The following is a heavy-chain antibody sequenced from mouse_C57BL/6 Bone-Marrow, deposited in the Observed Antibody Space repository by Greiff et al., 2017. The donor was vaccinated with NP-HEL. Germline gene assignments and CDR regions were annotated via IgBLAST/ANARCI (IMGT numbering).Heavy chain of an antibody. D-gene: IGHD2-4*01. CDR3: ARSSTMITTTWFAY. J-gene: IGHJ3*01. Sequence: EVQLVESGGGLVKPGGSLKLSCAASGFTFSSYTMSWVRQTPEKRLEWVATISGGGGNTYHPDSVKGRFTISRDNAKNTLYLQMSRLRSEDTALYYCARSSTMITTTWFAYWGQGTLVTVSA. V-gene: IGHV5-9*01. CDR2: ISGGGGNT. CDR1: GFTFSSYT.